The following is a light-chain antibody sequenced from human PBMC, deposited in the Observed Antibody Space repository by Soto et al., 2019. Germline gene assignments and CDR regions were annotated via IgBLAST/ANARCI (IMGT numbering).Light chain of an antibody. CDR3: QQYSSNLYT. CDR2: DAS. J-gene: IGKJ2*01. CDR1: QSISTH. V-gene: IGKV1-5*01. Sequence: EIQMTQSPSTLSASVGDRVTITCRASQSISTHLAWYQQKPGKAPEVLIYDASTLESGVPSRFSGSGSGTKVTLTISSLQPDDFATYYCQQYSSNLYTFGQGTKREIK.